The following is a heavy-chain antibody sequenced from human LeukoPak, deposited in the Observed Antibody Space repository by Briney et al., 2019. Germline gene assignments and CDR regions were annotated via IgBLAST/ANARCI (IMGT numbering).Heavy chain of an antibody. Sequence: GASVKVSCKASGYTVTSYGISWVRQAPGQGLEWKGWISAYSGNTNYAQKLQGRVTMTTDTSTSTAYMELRSLRSDDTAVYYCARDLWFGELTFDYWGQGTLVTVSS. CDR1: GYTVTSYG. D-gene: IGHD3-10*01. CDR2: ISAYSGNT. CDR3: ARDLWFGELTFDY. V-gene: IGHV1-18*01. J-gene: IGHJ4*02.